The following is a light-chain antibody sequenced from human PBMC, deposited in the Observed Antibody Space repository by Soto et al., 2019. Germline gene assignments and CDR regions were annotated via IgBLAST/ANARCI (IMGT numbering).Light chain of an antibody. V-gene: IGLV2-14*01. CDR2: EVS. J-gene: IGLJ1*01. CDR3: QVWYSSTDLYV. CDR1: SSDVGGYNY. Sequence: QSALTQPASVSGSPGQSITISCTGTSSDVGGYNYVSWYQQHPGKAPKLMIYEVSKRPSGVSNRFSGSNSANTATLTISRVEAGDEADYYCQVWYSSTDLYVFGSGTKLTVL.